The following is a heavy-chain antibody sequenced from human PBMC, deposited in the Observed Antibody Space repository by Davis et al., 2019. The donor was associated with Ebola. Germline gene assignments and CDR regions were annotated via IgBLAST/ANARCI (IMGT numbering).Heavy chain of an antibody. Sequence: AASVKVSCKASGYAFTSYDINWVRQAPGQGLEWMGWMNPNSGNTGYVERFQGRVTMSRNTSISTAYMELSSLRSEDTAVYYCARSGVRGYYNGMDVWGKGTTVTVSS. D-gene: IGHD1-14*01. V-gene: IGHV1-8*01. CDR3: ARSGVRGYYNGMDV. CDR1: GYAFTSYD. CDR2: MNPNSGNT. J-gene: IGHJ6*04.